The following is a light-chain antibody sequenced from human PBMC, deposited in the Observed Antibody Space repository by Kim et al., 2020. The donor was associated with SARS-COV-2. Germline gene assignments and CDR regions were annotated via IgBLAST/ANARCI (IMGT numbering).Light chain of an antibody. CDR2: DAS. CDR3: QQRSNWSYT. Sequence: SLSPGEIATLSCRASQSVSSYLAWYQQKPGQAPRLLIYDASNRATGIPARFSGSGSGTDFTLTISSLEPEDFAVYYCQQRSNWSYTFGQGTKLEI. V-gene: IGKV3-11*01. J-gene: IGKJ2*01. CDR1: QSVSSY.